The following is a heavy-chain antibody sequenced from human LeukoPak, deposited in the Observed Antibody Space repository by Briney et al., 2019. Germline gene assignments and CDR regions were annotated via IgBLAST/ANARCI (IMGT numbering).Heavy chain of an antibody. J-gene: IGHJ4*02. CDR2: INLNSGGT. Sequence: GASVKVSCKASANTLGYYIHWVRQAPGQGLEWMGWINLNSGGTNYAQKFQGRVTMTRDTSISTAFMELSRLRSDDTAVYYCARDLSLTMVRAPFYWGPGTPVTVSS. CDR3: ARDLSLTMVRAPFY. D-gene: IGHD3-10*01. V-gene: IGHV1-2*02. CDR1: ANTLGYY.